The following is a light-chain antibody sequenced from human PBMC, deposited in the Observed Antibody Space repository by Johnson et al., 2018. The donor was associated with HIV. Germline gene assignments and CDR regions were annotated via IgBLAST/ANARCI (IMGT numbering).Light chain of an antibody. V-gene: IGLV1-51*02. J-gene: IGLJ1*01. Sequence: QSVLTQAPSVSAAPGQKVTISCSGSSSNIGNNYVSWYQQLPGTAPKLLIYENNKRPSGIPDRFSGSKSGTTATLGIPGLQPGDEADYYCGIWDSSRSAYVFGTGTKVTVL. CDR3: GIWDSSRSAYV. CDR2: ENN. CDR1: SSNIGNNY.